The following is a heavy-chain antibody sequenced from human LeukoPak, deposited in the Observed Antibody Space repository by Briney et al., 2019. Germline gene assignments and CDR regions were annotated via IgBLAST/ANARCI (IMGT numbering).Heavy chain of an antibody. J-gene: IGHJ4*02. V-gene: IGHV4-61*02. CDR3: SRGDYSDSGTLDY. CDR1: GAYMNTGSYY. CDR2: IYSNGIT. Sequence: PSETLSLTCTVSGAYMNTGSYYWSWIRQPAGKGLEWIGRIYSNGITNYNPSLKSRVTMSIDTSKSRFSLRLSSVTAADTAVYYCSRGDYSDSGTLDYWGRGTLVTVSS. D-gene: IGHD3-10*01.